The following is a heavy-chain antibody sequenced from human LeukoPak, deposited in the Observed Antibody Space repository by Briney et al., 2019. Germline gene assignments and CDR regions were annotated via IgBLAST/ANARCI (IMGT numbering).Heavy chain of an antibody. D-gene: IGHD1-1*01. Sequence: RASVKVSCKASGYTFTSYYMHWVRQAPGQGLEWMGIINPSGGSTSYAQKFQGRVTITADESTSTAYMELSSLRSEDTAVYYCARDSWNPRERCFDPWGQGTLVTVSS. J-gene: IGHJ5*02. CDR2: INPSGGST. V-gene: IGHV1-46*01. CDR1: GYTFTSYY. CDR3: ARDSWNPRERCFDP.